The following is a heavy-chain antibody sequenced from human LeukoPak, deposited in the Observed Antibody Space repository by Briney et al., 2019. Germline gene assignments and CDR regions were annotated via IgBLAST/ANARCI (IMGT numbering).Heavy chain of an antibody. Sequence: GGSLRLSCAASGFTFSSYSVNWVRQAPGKGLEWVSSISSSSSYIYHADSVKGRFTISRDNAKNSLYLQMNSLRAEDTAVYYCARDRGYSSLTDYWGQGTLVTVSS. V-gene: IGHV3-21*01. D-gene: IGHD6-19*01. CDR3: ARDRGYSSLTDY. CDR2: ISSSSSYI. CDR1: GFTFSSYS. J-gene: IGHJ4*02.